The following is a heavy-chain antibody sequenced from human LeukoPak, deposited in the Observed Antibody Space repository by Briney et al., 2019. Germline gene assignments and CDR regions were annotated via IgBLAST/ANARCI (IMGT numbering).Heavy chain of an antibody. CDR2: IYTSGST. D-gene: IGHD3-16*01. V-gene: IGHV4-61*02. CDR3: ARDLRPWGPDY. J-gene: IGHJ4*02. CDR1: GGSISSGSYY. Sequence: SQTLSLTCTVSGGSISSGSYYWSWIRQPAGKGLEWIGRIYTSGSTNYNPSLKSRVTISVDTSKNQFSLKLSSVTAADTAVYYCARDLRPWGPDYWGQGTLVTVSS.